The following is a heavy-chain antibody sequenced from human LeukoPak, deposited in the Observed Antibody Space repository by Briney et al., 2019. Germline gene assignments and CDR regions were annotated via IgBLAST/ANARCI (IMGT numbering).Heavy chain of an antibody. V-gene: IGHV1-46*01. Sequence: ASVKVSCKASGYTFTSYYMHWVRQAPGQGLEWMGIINPSGGSTSYAQKFQGRVTMTRDTSTSTVYMELSSLRSEDTAVYYCARDVPHITMVRGVITGGFDYWSQGTLVTVSS. CDR2: INPSGGST. D-gene: IGHD3-10*01. J-gene: IGHJ4*02. CDR3: ARDVPHITMVRGVITGGFDY. CDR1: GYTFTSYY.